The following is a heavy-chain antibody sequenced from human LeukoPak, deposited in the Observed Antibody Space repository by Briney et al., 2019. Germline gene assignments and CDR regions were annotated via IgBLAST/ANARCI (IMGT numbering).Heavy chain of an antibody. V-gene: IGHV4-59*01. D-gene: IGHD1-7*01. J-gene: IGHJ4*02. CDR2: IYYSGST. CDR3: ARVKAGTPTD. CDR1: GGSLSSYY. Sequence: SETLSLTCTVSGGSLSSYYWSWIRQPPGKGLGWIGYIYYSGSTNYNPSLKSRVTISVDTSKNQFSLKLSSVTAADTAVYYCARVKAGTPTDWGQGTLVTVSS.